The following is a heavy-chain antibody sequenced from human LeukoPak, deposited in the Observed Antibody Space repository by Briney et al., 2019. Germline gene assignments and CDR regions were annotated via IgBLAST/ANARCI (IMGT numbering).Heavy chain of an antibody. J-gene: IGHJ4*02. V-gene: IGHV4-61*08. CDR2: IYYISNT. CDR3: ARTQSQSGSYRYYFGY. CDR1: GASVGSAGYY. Sequence: SETLSLTCTVSGASVGSAGYYWSWVRQPPGGGLEWIGYIYYISNTNYNPSLKSRVTMSVDPSKNQFSLKLNSVTAADTAVYYCARTQSQSGSYRYYFGYWGQGTLVTVSS. D-gene: IGHD1-26*01.